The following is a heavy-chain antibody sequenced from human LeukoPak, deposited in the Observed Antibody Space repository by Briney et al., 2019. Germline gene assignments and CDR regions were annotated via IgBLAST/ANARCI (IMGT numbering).Heavy chain of an antibody. V-gene: IGHV4-31*03. CDR1: GGSISSGGYY. CDR2: IYYSGNT. Sequence: PSETLSLTCTVSGGSISSGGYYWTWIRQHPGKGLEWIGYIYYSGNTYYSPSLKSRLSISIETSKNRFSLKLSSVTAADTAVYYCARGDDYKSTLFDYWGQGTLVTVSS. D-gene: IGHD5-12*01. CDR3: ARGDDYKSTLFDY. J-gene: IGHJ4*02.